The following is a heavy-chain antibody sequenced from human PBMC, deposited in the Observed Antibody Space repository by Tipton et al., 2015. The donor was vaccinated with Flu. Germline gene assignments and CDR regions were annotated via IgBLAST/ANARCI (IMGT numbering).Heavy chain of an antibody. D-gene: IGHD2-15*01. V-gene: IGHV4-59*08. Sequence: TLSLTCTVSGGSISSYYWSWIRQPPGKGLEWIGYIYYSGSTNYNPSLKSRVTISVDTSKNQFSLKLSSVTAADTAVYYCARRSDGYFDYWGQGTLVTVSS. J-gene: IGHJ4*02. CDR3: ARRSDGYFDY. CDR1: GGSISSYY. CDR2: IYYSGST.